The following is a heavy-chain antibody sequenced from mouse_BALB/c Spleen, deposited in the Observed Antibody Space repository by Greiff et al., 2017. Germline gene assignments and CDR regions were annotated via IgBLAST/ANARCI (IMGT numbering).Heavy chain of an antibody. CDR2: SSIYYENT. Sequence: QVQLKEPGPELVRPGESVKISCKGLGYQFPDYAMHRVKQSHAKSLEWIGVSSIYYENTNYNQKFKGKATMTVDKSSSTAYMELARLTSEDSAIYYCARGFYYGYDDWYFAVWGAGTTVTVSS. CDR3: ARGFYYGYDDWYFAV. D-gene: IGHD2-2*01. CDR1: GYQFPDYA. V-gene: IGHV1-67*01. J-gene: IGHJ1*01.